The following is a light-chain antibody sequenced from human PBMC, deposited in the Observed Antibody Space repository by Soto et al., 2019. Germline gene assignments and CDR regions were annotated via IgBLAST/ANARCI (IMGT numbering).Light chain of an antibody. CDR1: QGINSW. V-gene: IGKV1D-12*01. Sequence: DIQMTQSPSSVSASVGDRVTITCRASQGINSWLAWYQQKPGKAPKLLIYGASSFQNGVPSRFIGSGSGTDFTLTISRLQPEDFATYYCQQAKIFPSTLGQGTRLEMK. J-gene: IGKJ5*01. CDR3: QQAKIFPST. CDR2: GAS.